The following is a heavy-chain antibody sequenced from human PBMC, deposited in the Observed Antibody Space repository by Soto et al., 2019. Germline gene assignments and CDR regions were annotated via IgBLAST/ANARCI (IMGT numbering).Heavy chain of an antibody. Sequence: QVQLVQSGAEVKKPGSSVKVSCKASGGTFSSYAISWVRQAPGQGLEWMGGIIPIFGTADYAQKFQGRVTITADETTSTAYMELSSLRSEDTVVYYCARNGYCSGGICYRTNYTYSYVMDFWGQGTTVTVSS. CDR1: GGTFSSYA. J-gene: IGHJ6*02. D-gene: IGHD2-15*01. CDR3: ARNGYCSGGICYRTNYTYSYVMDF. V-gene: IGHV1-69*12. CDR2: IIPIFGTA.